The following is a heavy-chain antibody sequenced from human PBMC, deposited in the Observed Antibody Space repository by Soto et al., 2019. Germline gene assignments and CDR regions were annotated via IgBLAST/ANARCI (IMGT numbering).Heavy chain of an antibody. CDR3: ASQLDFDAFDI. Sequence: SETLSLTCTVSGGSISSGGYYWSWIRRPPGKGLEWIGEINHSGSTNYNPSLKSRVTISVDTSKNQFSLKLSSVNAADTAVYYCASQLDFDAFDIWGQGTMVTVSS. V-gene: IGHV4-39*07. CDR2: INHSGST. D-gene: IGHD1-1*01. CDR1: GGSISSGGYY. J-gene: IGHJ3*02.